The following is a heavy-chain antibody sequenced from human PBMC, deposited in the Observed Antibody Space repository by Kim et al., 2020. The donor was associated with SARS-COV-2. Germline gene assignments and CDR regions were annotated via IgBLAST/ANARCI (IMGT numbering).Heavy chain of an antibody. D-gene: IGHD5-12*01. V-gene: IGHV3-21*01. Sequence: YADSVKGRFTISRDNAKNSLHLQMNSLRAEDTAVYYCARDLMGYTYYFDYWGQGTLVTVSS. CDR3: ARDLMGYTYYFDY. J-gene: IGHJ4*02.